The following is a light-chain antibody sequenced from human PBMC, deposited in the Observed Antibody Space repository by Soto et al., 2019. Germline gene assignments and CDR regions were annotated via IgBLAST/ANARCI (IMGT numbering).Light chain of an antibody. CDR2: DAS. CDR3: SLSYGGTRV. V-gene: IGLV7-46*01. CDR1: TGAVTSGHY. Sequence: QAVVTQEPSLTVSSGGTVTLTCGSSTGAVTSGHYPYWFQQKPGQAPRTLIYDASNKHSWTPARFSGSLLGGQAALTLSGAQPEDEGDYYCSLSYGGTRVFGGGTKLTVL. J-gene: IGLJ2*01.